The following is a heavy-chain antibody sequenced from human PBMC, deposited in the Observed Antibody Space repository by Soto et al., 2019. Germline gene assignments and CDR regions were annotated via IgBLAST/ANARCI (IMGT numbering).Heavy chain of an antibody. J-gene: IGHJ3*01. CDR2: IKQDGSEK. D-gene: IGHD3-22*01. Sequence: GGSLRLSCAASGFTFSTYWMSWVRQAPGKGLEWVANIKQDGSEKWYVDSVKGRFTISRDNAKKSLFLQMNSLRVEDTAVYYCARGDYHDSSGPFSDAFDVWGQGTMVTVS. V-gene: IGHV3-7*04. CDR1: GFTFSTYW. CDR3: ARGDYHDSSGPFSDAFDV.